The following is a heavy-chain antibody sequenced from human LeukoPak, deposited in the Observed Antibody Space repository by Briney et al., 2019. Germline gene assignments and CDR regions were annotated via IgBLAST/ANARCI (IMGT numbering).Heavy chain of an antibody. Sequence: GGSLRLSCAASGFTFSSYAMNWVRQAPGKGLEWVSAISASGGSTYYADSVKGRFTISRDNSKNTLYLQMSSLRAEDTAVYYCAKAGVAQVSGYSSRWHSDHWGQGTLITVSS. CDR1: GFTFSSYA. CDR2: ISASGGST. J-gene: IGHJ4*02. CDR3: AKAGVAQVSGYSSRWHSDH. D-gene: IGHD6-13*01. V-gene: IGHV3-23*01.